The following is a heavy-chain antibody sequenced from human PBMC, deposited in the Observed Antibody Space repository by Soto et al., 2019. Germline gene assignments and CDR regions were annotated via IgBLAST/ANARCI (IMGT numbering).Heavy chain of an antibody. V-gene: IGHV6-1*01. J-gene: IGHJ3*02. CDR1: GDSVSSNSAS. CDR2: TYYRSKWYN. D-gene: IGHD2-21*02. Sequence: SQSRSPTGGISGDSVSSNSASWNWIRKSPSRGLEWLGRTYYRSKWYNDYAVSVKSRITINPDTSKNQFSLQLNSVTPEDTAVYYCARYLQVTYGAFDIWGQGTMVTVSS. CDR3: ARYLQVTYGAFDI.